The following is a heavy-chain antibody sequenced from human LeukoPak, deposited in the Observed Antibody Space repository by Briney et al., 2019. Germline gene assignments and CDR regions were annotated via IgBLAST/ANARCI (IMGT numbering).Heavy chain of an antibody. CDR2: IDYDSSHI. Sequence: PGGSLRLSCAASGFTFSSYAMGWVRQVLGKGLEWVSSIDYDSSHIYYAASVRGRFTISRDNARDSVYLQMDSLRVEDTAVYYCTRDPLRYLRVGHYDYWGQGTLVAVSS. D-gene: IGHD3-9*01. CDR1: GFTFSSYA. V-gene: IGHV3-21*01. CDR3: TRDPLRYLRVGHYDY. J-gene: IGHJ4*02.